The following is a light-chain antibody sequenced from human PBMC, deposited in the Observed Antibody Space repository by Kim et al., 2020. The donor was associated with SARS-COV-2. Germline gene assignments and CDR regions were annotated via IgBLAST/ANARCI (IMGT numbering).Light chain of an antibody. CDR1: QGVSSY. Sequence: SASIGDSVTITCRASQGVSSYLAWYQQKPGKAPKLLIYAASTLQSGVPSRFSGSGSGTDFTLTISSLQPEDFATYYCQQLNSYRTFGQGTKVDIK. V-gene: IGKV1-9*01. CDR3: QQLNSYRT. CDR2: AAS. J-gene: IGKJ1*01.